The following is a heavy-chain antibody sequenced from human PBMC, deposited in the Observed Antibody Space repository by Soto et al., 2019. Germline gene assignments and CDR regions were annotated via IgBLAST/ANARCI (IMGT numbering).Heavy chain of an antibody. Sequence: ASVKVSCKASGYTFTSYDINWVRQATGQGLEWMGWMNPNSGNTGYAQKFQGRVTMTRNTSISTAYMELSSLRSEDTAVYYCAKDLAFPYDFWTHYYYYGMDVWGQGTTVTVSS. V-gene: IGHV1-8*01. J-gene: IGHJ6*02. D-gene: IGHD3-3*01. CDR1: GYTFTSYD. CDR3: AKDLAFPYDFWTHYYYYGMDV. CDR2: MNPNSGNT.